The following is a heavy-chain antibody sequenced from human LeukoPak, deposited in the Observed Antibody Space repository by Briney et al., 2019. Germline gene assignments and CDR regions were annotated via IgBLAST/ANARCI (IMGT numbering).Heavy chain of an antibody. V-gene: IGHV3-23*01. Sequence: PGGSLRLSCAASGFTFSSYAMSWVRQAPGKGLEWVSAIRRSDGSKHYADSVKGRFIISRDNSKNTMYLQMNGLRAEDTAVYYCARGLESKDTRPHYWGQGTLVSVST. J-gene: IGHJ4*02. CDR1: GFTFSSYA. CDR3: ARGLESKDTRPHY. CDR2: IRRSDGSK. D-gene: IGHD1-1*01.